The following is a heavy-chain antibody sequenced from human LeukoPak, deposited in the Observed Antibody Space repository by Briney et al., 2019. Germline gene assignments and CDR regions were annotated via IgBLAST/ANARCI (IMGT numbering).Heavy chain of an antibody. J-gene: IGHJ4*02. CDR2: ISDSGNT. CDR1: GFTLCSYA. CDR3: AKAPVTTCRGAYCFPFDY. Sequence: GGSLRLSCAASGFTLCSYAMSWGRQAPGKGLEWVSAISDSGNTYHADSVKGRFTISRDSSKNTLFLQMNRLRPEDAAVYYCAKAPVTTCRGAYCFPFDYWGQGTLVTVSS. D-gene: IGHD2-21*01. V-gene: IGHV3-23*01.